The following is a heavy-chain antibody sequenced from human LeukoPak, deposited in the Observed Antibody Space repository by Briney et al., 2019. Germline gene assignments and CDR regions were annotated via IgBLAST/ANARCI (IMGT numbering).Heavy chain of an antibody. CDR1: GGSISSSSYY. V-gene: IGHV4-39*01. CDR2: IYYSGST. Sequence: SETLSLTCTVSGGSISSSSYYWGWIHQPPGKGLEWIGSIYYSGSTYYNPSLKSRVTISVDTSKNQFSLKLSSVTAADTAVYYCARHQADDYGDYYFDYWGQGTLVTVSS. D-gene: IGHD4-17*01. CDR3: ARHQADDYGDYYFDY. J-gene: IGHJ4*02.